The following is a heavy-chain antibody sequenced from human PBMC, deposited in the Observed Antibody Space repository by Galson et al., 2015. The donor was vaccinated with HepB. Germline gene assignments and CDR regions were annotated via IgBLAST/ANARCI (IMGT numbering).Heavy chain of an antibody. V-gene: IGHV3-48*03. CDR1: GFTFSSYE. CDR3: ARDQKRDWNYYYYGMDV. D-gene: IGHD1-1*01. CDR2: ISSSGSTI. J-gene: IGHJ6*02. Sequence: SLRLSCAASGFTFSSYEMNWVRQAPGKGLEWVSYISSSGSTIYYADSVKGRFTISRDNAKNSLYLQMNSLRAEDTAVYYCARDQKRDWNYYYYGMDVWGQGTTVTVSS.